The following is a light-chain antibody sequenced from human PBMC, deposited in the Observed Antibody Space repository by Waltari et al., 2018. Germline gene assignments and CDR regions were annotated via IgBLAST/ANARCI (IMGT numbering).Light chain of an antibody. Sequence: QHARTQLASVSGSPCKRITITCTVTSIAVGGINQHSWSQQHPGKPPNLMIYEVSNRPSGVSNRFSGSKSGNTASLTISGLQAEDEADYYCSSYTSSEGVFGTGTKVTVL. V-gene: IGLV2-14*01. CDR3: SSYTSSEGV. J-gene: IGLJ1*01. CDR2: EVS. CDR1: SIAVGGINQ.